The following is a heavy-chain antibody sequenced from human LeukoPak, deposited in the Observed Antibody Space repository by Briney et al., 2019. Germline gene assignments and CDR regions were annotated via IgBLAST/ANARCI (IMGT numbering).Heavy chain of an antibody. V-gene: IGHV4-59*01. CDR3: AGMRITTPTVRTLDY. Sequence: SETLSLTCTVSGGSMSTYYWTWIRQPPGKGLERIGFIYYTGSTNYNPSLKSRVTISVDTSKNQCSLKLSSVTAADTAVYYCAGMRITTPTVRTLDYWGQGTLVTVSS. D-gene: IGHD1-14*01. CDR2: IYYTGST. J-gene: IGHJ4*02. CDR1: GGSMSTYY.